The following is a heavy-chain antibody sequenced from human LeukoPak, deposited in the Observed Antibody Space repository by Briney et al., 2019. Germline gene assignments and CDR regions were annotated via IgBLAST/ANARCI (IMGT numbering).Heavy chain of an antibody. J-gene: IGHJ4*02. D-gene: IGHD6-13*01. V-gene: IGHV4-59*01. Sequence: PSETLSLTCTVSGGSISSFYWSWIRQPPGEGLEWIGYIYKIGSTTYNPSLKSRVTISVDTSKNQFSLELSSVTAADTAVYYCARGTSDTSSWYYWGQGTLVTVSS. CDR1: GGSISSFY. CDR2: IYKIGST. CDR3: ARGTSDTSSWYY.